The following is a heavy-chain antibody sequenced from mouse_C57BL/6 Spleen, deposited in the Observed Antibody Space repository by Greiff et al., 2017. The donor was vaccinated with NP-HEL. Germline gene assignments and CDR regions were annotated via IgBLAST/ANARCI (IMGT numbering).Heavy chain of an antibody. Sequence: QVQLQQPGAELVKPGASVKMSCKASGYTFTSYWITWVKQRPGQGLEWIGDIYPGSGSTNYNEKFKSKATLTVDTTSSTAYMQLSSLTSEDSAVYDSARRGSSWGKDYWGQGTSVTVSS. CDR1: GYTFTSYW. D-gene: IGHD4-1*01. CDR2: IYPGSGST. J-gene: IGHJ4*01. V-gene: IGHV1-55*01. CDR3: ARRGSSWGKDY.